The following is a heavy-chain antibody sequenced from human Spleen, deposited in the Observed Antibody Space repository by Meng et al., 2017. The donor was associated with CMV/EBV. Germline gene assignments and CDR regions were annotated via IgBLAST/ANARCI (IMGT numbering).Heavy chain of an antibody. J-gene: IGHJ5*02. CDR1: GFTFSDYA. D-gene: IGHD3-16*01. CDR3: AKSMGAHSNNWFDP. Sequence: GESLKISCAASGFTFSDYAMHWVRQTPGKGLEWVAFIRYDGTHDSYGDSVKGRFTISRDDSKKTLYLQMNSLRAEDTGVYYCAKSMGAHSNNWFDPWGQGTLVTVSS. V-gene: IGHV3-30*02. CDR2: IRYDGTHD.